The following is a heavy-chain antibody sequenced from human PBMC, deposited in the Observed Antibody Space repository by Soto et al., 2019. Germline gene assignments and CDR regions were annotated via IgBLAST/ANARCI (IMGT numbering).Heavy chain of an antibody. Sequence: PGGSLRLSCAASGFTFSSYDMHWVRQATGKGLEWVSAIGTAGDTYYPGSVKGRFTISRENAKSSLYLQMNSLRAGDTAVYYCARDLGMVRGVSSTYYYGMDVWGQGTTVTVSS. CDR1: GFTFSSYD. J-gene: IGHJ6*02. V-gene: IGHV3-13*01. CDR2: IGTAGDT. CDR3: ARDLGMVRGVSSTYYYGMDV. D-gene: IGHD3-10*01.